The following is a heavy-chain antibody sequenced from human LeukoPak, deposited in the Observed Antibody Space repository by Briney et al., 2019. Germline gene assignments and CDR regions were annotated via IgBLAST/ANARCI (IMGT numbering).Heavy chain of an antibody. CDR3: ARGYYAGFDY. Sequence: GASVKVSCKASGYTFTSYYMHWVRQAPGQGLEWMGIINPGGGGTSYAQKFQGRVTMTRDTSTSTVYMELSSLRSEDTAVFYCARGYYAGFDYWGQGTLVTVSS. D-gene: IGHD3-10*01. J-gene: IGHJ4*02. CDR1: GYTFTSYY. CDR2: INPGGGGT. V-gene: IGHV1-46*01.